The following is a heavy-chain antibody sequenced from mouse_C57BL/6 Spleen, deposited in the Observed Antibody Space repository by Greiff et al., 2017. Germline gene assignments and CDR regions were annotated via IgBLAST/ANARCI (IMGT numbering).Heavy chain of an antibody. CDR3: TTNYDERGY. Sequence: EVQLQQSGAELVRPGASVKLSCTASGFNIKDDYMHWVKQRPEQGLEWIGWIDPENGDTEYASKFQGKATITADTSSNTAYLQRSSLTSEDTAVYYCTTNYDERGYWGQGTTLTVSS. V-gene: IGHV14-4*01. D-gene: IGHD2-4*01. J-gene: IGHJ2*01. CDR2: IDPENGDT. CDR1: GFNIKDDY.